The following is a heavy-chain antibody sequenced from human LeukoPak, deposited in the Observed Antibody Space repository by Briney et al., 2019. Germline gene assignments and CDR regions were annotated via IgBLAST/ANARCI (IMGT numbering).Heavy chain of an antibody. CDR2: IKSKAHGGTT. CDR3: TIILFDYGDYFDY. J-gene: IGHJ4*02. V-gene: IGHV3-15*01. D-gene: IGHD4-17*01. CDR1: GFTFKNAW. Sequence: KPGGSLRLSCAASGFTFKNAWMSWVRQAPGKGLEWVGRIKSKAHGGTTDYAAPVKDRFTISRDDSKNTLYLQMNSLKTEDTAVYYCTIILFDYGDYFDYWGQGTLVTVSS.